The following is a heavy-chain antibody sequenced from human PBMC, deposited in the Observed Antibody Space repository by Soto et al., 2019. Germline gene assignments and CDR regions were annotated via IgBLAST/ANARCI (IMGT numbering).Heavy chain of an antibody. CDR3: ARDYAVAGTKFDAFDI. D-gene: IGHD6-19*01. CDR2: IIPIFGTA. CDR1: GGTFSSYA. V-gene: IGHV1-69*01. J-gene: IGHJ3*02. Sequence: QVPLVQSGAEVKKPGSSVKVSCKASGGTFSSYAISWVRQAPGQGLEWMGGIIPIFGTANYAQKFQGRVTITADESTSTAYMELSSLRSEDTAVYYCARDYAVAGTKFDAFDIWGQGTMVTVSS.